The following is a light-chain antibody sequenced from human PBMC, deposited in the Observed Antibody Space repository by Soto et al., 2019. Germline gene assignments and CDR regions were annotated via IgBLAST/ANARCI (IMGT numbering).Light chain of an antibody. CDR2: GAS. CDR3: HQYGSSPRT. V-gene: IGKV3-20*01. CDR1: QSVSSNF. J-gene: IGKJ1*01. Sequence: EIVLTQSPGTLSLSPGDRATLSCRASQSVSSNFLSWYQQKPGQAPRLLIYGASIRATGITDRFSGSGSGTDFTLTIRRLEPEDFAMYLCHQYGSSPRTFGQWTKVEIK.